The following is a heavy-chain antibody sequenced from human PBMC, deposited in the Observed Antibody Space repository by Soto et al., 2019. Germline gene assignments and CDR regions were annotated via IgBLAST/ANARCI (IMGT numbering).Heavy chain of an antibody. V-gene: IGHV1-3*05. CDR1: GYTFTSYS. Sequence: QVQLVQSGAEEKKPGASVKVSCKTSGYTFTSYSIHWVRQAPGQRLEWMGWIKVGNGNIKYSQNLQGRVTITRDTSANTAYVELSSLRSEDTAVYYCAREGPFSGSGMDVWGQGTTVTVSS. D-gene: IGHD1-26*01. CDR2: IKVGNGNI. CDR3: AREGPFSGSGMDV. J-gene: IGHJ6*02.